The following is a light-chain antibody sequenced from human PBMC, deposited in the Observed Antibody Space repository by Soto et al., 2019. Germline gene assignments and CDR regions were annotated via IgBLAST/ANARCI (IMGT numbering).Light chain of an antibody. V-gene: IGLV1-40*01. CDR1: SSNIRAGYA. CDR3: ISYAGSSNV. Sequence: QTVLTQPPSVSGAPGQRVTISCTGSSSNIRAGYAVHWYQQLPGAVPRLVIYLNNNRPSGVPDRISGSKSGTSASLAITRLPADDEADYYGISYAGSSNVFGAGTKVTVL. J-gene: IGLJ1*01. CDR2: LNN.